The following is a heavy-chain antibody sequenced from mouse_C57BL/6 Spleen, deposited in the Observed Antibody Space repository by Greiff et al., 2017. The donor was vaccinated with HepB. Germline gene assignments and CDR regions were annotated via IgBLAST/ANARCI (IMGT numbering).Heavy chain of an antibody. CDR1: GYTFTEYT. V-gene: IGHV1-62-2*01. CDR3: ARYEYRSGSSYNYFDY. Sequence: VKLQESGAELVKPGASVKLSCKASGYTFTEYTIHWVKQRPGQGLEWIGWFYPGSGSIKYNEKFKDKATLTADKSSSTVYMELSRLTSEDSAVYYCARYEYRSGSSYNYFDYWGQGTTLTVSS. CDR2: FYPGSGSI. J-gene: IGHJ2*01. D-gene: IGHD1-1*01.